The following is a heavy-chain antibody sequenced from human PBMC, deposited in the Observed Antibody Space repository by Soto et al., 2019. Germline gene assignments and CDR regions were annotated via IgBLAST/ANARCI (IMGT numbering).Heavy chain of an antibody. J-gene: IGHJ4*02. CDR3: AKDRKSGSGWYWDY. Sequence: VQLLESGGGLVQAGGSLRLSCAASGFTFSSYAMSWVRQAPGKGLEWVSGISGSGGSTYYADSVKGRFTISGDNSKNTLYLQMNSLRAEDTDVYYCAKDRKSGSGWYWDYWGQGTLVTVSS. D-gene: IGHD6-19*01. CDR2: ISGSGGST. V-gene: IGHV3-23*01. CDR1: GFTFSSYA.